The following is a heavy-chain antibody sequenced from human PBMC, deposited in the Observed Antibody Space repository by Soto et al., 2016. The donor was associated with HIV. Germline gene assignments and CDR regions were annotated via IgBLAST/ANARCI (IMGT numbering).Heavy chain of an antibody. CDR2: ISSSSTYT. CDR1: EFTFSDYY. Sequence: VQLVESGGGLVKPGGSLRLSCATSEFTFSDYYMSWIRQAPGKGLEWVSYISSSSTYTNYADSVKGRFSISRDNAKNSLYLQMNSLRAEDTAVYYCARGPRIAAGGRENWFDPVGQGTLVTVSS. D-gene: IGHD6-13*01. J-gene: IGHJ5*02. V-gene: IGHV3-11*05. CDR3: ARGPRIAAGGRENWFDP.